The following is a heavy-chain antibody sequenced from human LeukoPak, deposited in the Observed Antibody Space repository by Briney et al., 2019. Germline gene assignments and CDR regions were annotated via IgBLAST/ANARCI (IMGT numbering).Heavy chain of an antibody. CDR1: GFTFSSYA. D-gene: IGHD6-19*01. J-gene: IGHJ4*02. V-gene: IGHV3-53*01. CDR2: IYSGGST. CDR3: TRTQWNLSH. Sequence: GGTLRLSCAASGFTFSSYAMSWVRQAPGKGLEWVSVIYSGGSTHYADSVKGRFTISRDNYKNTLYLQMNGLRVEDTAVYYCTRTQWNLSHWGQGTLVTVSS.